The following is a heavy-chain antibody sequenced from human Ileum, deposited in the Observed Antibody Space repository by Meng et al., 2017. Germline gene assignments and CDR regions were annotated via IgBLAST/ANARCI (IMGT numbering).Heavy chain of an antibody. V-gene: IGHV4-34*02. Sequence: QVRLQQWGARLLKPSETLSLTCAANGWSVSGYYWSWIRQPPGKGLEWIGEISHSGSTHYNPSLKSRLTISVDTSNNQFSLKLNSVTAADTAVYYCARGGVAARLGTWGQGALVTVSS. CDR2: ISHSGST. J-gene: IGHJ4*02. CDR3: ARGGVAARLGT. CDR1: GWSVSGYY. D-gene: IGHD6-6*01.